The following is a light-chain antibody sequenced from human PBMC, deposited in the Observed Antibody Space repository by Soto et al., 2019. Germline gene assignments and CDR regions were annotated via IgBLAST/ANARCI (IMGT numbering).Light chain of an antibody. CDR3: QQHNSYPYT. V-gene: IGKV1-5*01. CDR1: QSISSW. CDR2: DAS. J-gene: IGKJ2*01. Sequence: DIQMTQSPSTLSASVGDRVTITCRASQSISSWLAWYQQKPGKAPKLLIYDASSLESGVPSTFSGSGSGTEFTLTISSLQPDDFATYYCQQHNSYPYTFGQGTKLEIK.